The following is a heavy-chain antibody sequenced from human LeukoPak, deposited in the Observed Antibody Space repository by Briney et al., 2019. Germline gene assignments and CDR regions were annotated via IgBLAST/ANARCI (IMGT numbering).Heavy chain of an antibody. Sequence: SETLTLTCTVSGGSISGYFWSWIRKPAGKGLEWIGRVCASGTTNYSPSLKSRVTMSLETSKNQISLRLTSVTAADTAVYYGARGWSCGNYCWFDPWGQGVLVTVSS. J-gene: IGHJ5*02. D-gene: IGHD3-22*01. CDR3: ARGWSCGNYCWFDP. CDR1: GGSISGYF. V-gene: IGHV4-4*07. CDR2: VCASGTT.